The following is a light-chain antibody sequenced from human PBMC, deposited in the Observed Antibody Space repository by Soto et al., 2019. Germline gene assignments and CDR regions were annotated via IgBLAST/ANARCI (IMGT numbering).Light chain of an antibody. CDR1: QSLLSSADNKNY. Sequence: DIVMTQSPDSLAVSLGERAAINCKSRQSLLSSADNKNYLAWYQQRSGQPPKLLISWASTRQFGVPDRFIGSGSGTDFTLTISSRQAEDVAVYYCQQYYGAPLTFGGGTKVEIK. J-gene: IGKJ4*01. CDR2: WAS. CDR3: QQYYGAPLT. V-gene: IGKV4-1*01.